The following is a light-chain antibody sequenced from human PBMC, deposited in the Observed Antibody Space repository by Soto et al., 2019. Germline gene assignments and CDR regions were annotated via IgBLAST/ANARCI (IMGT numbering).Light chain of an antibody. CDR1: QSISSW. CDR2: DAS. J-gene: IGKJ1*01. V-gene: IGKV1-5*01. Sequence: DIQRAHSPSTLSASVGDIFTITCRAIQSISSWLAWYQQKPGKAPKLLIYDASSLESGVPSRFSGSGSGTEFTLTISSLQPDDFATYYCQQYNSDWTCGQAT. CDR3: QQYNSDWT.